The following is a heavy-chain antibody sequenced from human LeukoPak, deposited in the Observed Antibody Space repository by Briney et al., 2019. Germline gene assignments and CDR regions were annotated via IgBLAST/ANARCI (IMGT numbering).Heavy chain of an antibody. CDR2: IRGSGGST. CDR1: GFTFSSYA. V-gene: IGHV3-23*01. CDR3: AKGEQLVYYDSSGYWDY. Sequence: GGSLRLSCAASGFTFSSYAMSWVRQAPGKGLEWVSAIRGSGGSTYYADSVKGRFTISRDNSKNTLYLQMNSLRAEDTAVYYCAKGEQLVYYDSSGYWDYWGQGTLVTVSS. D-gene: IGHD3-22*01. J-gene: IGHJ4*02.